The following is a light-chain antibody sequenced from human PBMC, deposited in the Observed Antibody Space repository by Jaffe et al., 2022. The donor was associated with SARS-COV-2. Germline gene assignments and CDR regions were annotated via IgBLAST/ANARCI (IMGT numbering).Light chain of an antibody. J-gene: IGKJ4*01. CDR3: QHYKSYPLT. CDR2: KAS. V-gene: IGKV1-5*03. CDR1: QGVSSW. Sequence: DIQMTQSPSTLSASVGDRVTITCRASQGVSSWLAWYQQKPGKAPNLLIYKASSLESGVPSRFSGSGSGTEFTLTISSLQPDDFATYYCQHYKSYPLTFGGGTKVEIK.